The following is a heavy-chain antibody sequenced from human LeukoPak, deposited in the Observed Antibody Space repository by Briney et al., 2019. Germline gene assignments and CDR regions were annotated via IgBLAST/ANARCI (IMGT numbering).Heavy chain of an antibody. CDR2: INPNSGGT. CDR1: GYTFTGYY. V-gene: IGHV1-2*02. D-gene: IGHD5-18*01. Sequence: ASVKVSCKASGYTFTGYYMHWVRQAPGQGLEWMGWINPNSGGTNYAQKFQGRVTMTRDTSISTAYMELSRLRSDDTAVYYCARAPYSLLQLSLVGGAFDIWGQGTMVTVSS. CDR3: ARAPYSLLQLSLVGGAFDI. J-gene: IGHJ3*02.